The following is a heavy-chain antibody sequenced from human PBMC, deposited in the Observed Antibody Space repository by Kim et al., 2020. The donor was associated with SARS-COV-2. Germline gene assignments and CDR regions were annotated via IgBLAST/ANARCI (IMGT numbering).Heavy chain of an antibody. CDR1: GGSISSYY. CDR3: ARPNSWGAFDI. Sequence: SETLSLTCTVSGGSISSYYWSWIRQPPGKGLEWIGYIYYSGSTNYNPSLKSRVTISVDTSKNQFSLKLSSVTAADTAVYYCARPNSWGAFDIWGQGTMVT. J-gene: IGHJ3*02. V-gene: IGHV4-59*08. CDR2: IYYSGST. D-gene: IGHD7-27*01.